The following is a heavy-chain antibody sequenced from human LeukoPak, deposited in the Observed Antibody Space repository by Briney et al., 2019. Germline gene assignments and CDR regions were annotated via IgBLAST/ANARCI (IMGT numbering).Heavy chain of an antibody. D-gene: IGHD3-22*01. J-gene: IGHJ4*02. CDR2: IYDSGST. V-gene: IGHV4-59*01. CDR3: ARQSLSGSSLSYFDY. CDR1: GGSISSYY. Sequence: SETLSLTCTVSGGSISSYYWSWVRQPPGKGLEWIGNIYDSGSTNYNPSLKSRVTISIDTSKNQCSLKLSSVTAADTALYYCARQSLSGSSLSYFDYWGQGTLVTVSS.